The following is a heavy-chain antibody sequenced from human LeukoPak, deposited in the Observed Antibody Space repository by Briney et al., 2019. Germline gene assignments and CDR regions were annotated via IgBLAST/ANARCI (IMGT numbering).Heavy chain of an antibody. CDR3: PRAQACSSTTCPSDI. J-gene: IGHJ3*02. CDR2: INCNSGNT. D-gene: IGHD2-2*01. V-gene: IGHV3-20*04. Sequence: GGSLRLSCAASGFTFHDYGMSWVRQVPGKGLEWVSGINCNSGNTGYADSVKGRFTISRDNAKNSLYLHMHDLRAEATALYYCPRAQACSSTTCPSDIWGLGTMVTVSS. CDR1: GFTFHDYG.